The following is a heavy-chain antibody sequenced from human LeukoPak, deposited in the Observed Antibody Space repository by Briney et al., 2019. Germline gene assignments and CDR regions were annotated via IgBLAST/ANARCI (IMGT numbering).Heavy chain of an antibody. J-gene: IGHJ3*02. D-gene: IGHD1-26*01. V-gene: IGHV3-48*04. CDR1: GFTFTSCA. CDR2: ISSSSSKI. CDR3: ARVSGNYELSAFDI. Sequence: PGGSLRLSCTASGFTFTSCAMNWVRQAPGKGLEWVSYISSSSSKIDYADSVKGRFTVSRDNAKNSLYLQMNSLRAEDTAVYYCARVSGNYELSAFDIRGQGTMVTVSS.